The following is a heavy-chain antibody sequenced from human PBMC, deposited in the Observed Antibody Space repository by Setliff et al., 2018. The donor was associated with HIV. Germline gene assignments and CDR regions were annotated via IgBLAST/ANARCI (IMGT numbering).Heavy chain of an antibody. Sequence: SETLSLTCAVYGGSFSGYYWSWIRQPPGKGLEWIGEINHSGSTNYNPSLKSRVTISVDTSKNQFSLKPSSVTAADTAVYYCARGKRGYYYYGMDVWGQGTTVTVSS. CDR2: INHSGST. CDR1: GGSFSGYY. V-gene: IGHV4-34*01. J-gene: IGHJ6*02. CDR3: ARGKRGYYYYGMDV.